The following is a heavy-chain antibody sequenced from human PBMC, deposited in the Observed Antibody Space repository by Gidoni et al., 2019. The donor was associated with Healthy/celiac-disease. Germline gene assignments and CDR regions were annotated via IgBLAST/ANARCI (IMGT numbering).Heavy chain of an antibody. D-gene: IGHD3-3*01. CDR3: ARQKLPIFGVDYYYMDV. V-gene: IGHV3-48*01. CDR2: ISSSSSTI. Sequence: EVQLVESGGGLVQPGGSLRLSCAASGFTFSSYSMNWVRQAPGKGLEWFSYISSSSSTIYYADSVKGRFTISRDNAKNSLYLQMNSLRAEDTAVYYCARQKLPIFGVDYYYMDVWGKGTTVTVSS. CDR1: GFTFSSYS. J-gene: IGHJ6*03.